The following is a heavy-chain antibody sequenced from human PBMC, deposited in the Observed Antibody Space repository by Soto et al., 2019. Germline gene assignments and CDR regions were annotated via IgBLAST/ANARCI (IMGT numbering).Heavy chain of an antibody. D-gene: IGHD6-19*01. CDR1: GFTFSSYG. V-gene: IGHV3-30*18. J-gene: IGHJ4*02. Sequence: QVQLVESGGGVVQPGRSLRLSCAASGFTFSSYGMHWVRQAPGKGLEWVAVISYDGSNKYYADSVKGRFTISRDNSKNTLYLQVNSLRAEDTAVYYCANVGSSSGWYTDYWGQGTLVTVSS. CDR2: ISYDGSNK. CDR3: ANVGSSSGWYTDY.